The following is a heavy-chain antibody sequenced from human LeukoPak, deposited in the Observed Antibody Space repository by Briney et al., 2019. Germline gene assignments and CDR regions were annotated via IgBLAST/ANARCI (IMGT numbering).Heavy chain of an antibody. J-gene: IGHJ4*02. V-gene: IGHV4-39*01. CDR1: GASISGSGYY. CDR2: IYSSGST. Sequence: SETLSLTCTVSGASISGSGYYWGWIRQPPVKGLEWIGSIYSSGSTYYNATLQSRVTISIETSKNQISLRLNSVTAADTAMYYCAKSGGYGLIDYWGQGTLVTVSS. CDR3: AKSGGYGLIDY. D-gene: IGHD1-26*01.